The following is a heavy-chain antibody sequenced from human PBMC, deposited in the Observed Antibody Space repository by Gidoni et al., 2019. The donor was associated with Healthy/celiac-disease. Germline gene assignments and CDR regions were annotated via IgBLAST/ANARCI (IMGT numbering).Heavy chain of an antibody. Sequence: QVHLVESGGGLVRPGGYRGLSCAASGFTFSDYYMTWSRQAPGKGLELVSYIGSGGSTTYYADSVKGRSTVSRDNAKNSLYLQMNSLRAEDTAVYYCARGFYGMDVWGQGTTVTVSS. CDR1: GFTFSDYY. V-gene: IGHV3-11*01. CDR3: ARGFYGMDV. J-gene: IGHJ6*02. CDR2: IGSGGSTT.